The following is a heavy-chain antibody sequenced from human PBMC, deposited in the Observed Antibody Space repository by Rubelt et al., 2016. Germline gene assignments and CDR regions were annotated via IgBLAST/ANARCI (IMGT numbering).Heavy chain of an antibody. Sequence: EVQVVESGGGLVQPGGSLRLSCAASGFIFSSYWMHWVRQAPGKGLVWVSRINSDGSSTSYADFVKGRFTISRDNAKNTLYLQMNGLRADDTAVYYCATGTMVRGAYGMDVWDQGTTVTVSS. D-gene: IGHD3-10*01. CDR3: ATGTMVRGAYGMDV. V-gene: IGHV3-74*02. J-gene: IGHJ6*02. CDR2: INSDGSST. CDR1: GFIFSSYW.